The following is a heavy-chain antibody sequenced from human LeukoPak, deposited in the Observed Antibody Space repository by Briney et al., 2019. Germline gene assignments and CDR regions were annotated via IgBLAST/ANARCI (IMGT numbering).Heavy chain of an antibody. CDR1: GDSISTSNSY. CDR2: IYYSGNT. J-gene: IGHJ4*02. V-gene: IGHV4-39*01. CDR3: ARLRDIVVVPAARY. Sequence: PSETLSLTCTVSGDSISTSNSYWGWIRQPPGKGLEWIGSIYYSGNTYYNASLKSRVTISVDTSKNQFSLKLTSVTAADTAVYYCARLRDIVVVPAARYWGQGTLVTVSS. D-gene: IGHD2-2*01.